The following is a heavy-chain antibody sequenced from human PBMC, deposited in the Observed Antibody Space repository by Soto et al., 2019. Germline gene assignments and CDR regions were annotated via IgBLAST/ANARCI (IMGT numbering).Heavy chain of an antibody. CDR3: VEGWNDF. CDR1: GFMFSSAW. D-gene: IGHD1-1*01. Sequence: EVQMVQSGGDLVKPGGSLRLSCVTSGFMFSSAWMSWVRQAPGKGLEWVARIKSKDDGGARDYAAPVKGRFTISRDDSKNTVYLQMNSLRAEDTAVYYCVEGWNDFWGQGTLVTVSS. CDR2: IKSKDDGGAR. J-gene: IGHJ4*02. V-gene: IGHV3-15*01.